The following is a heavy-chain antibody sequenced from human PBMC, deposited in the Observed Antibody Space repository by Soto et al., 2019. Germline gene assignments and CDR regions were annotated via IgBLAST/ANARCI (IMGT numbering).Heavy chain of an antibody. V-gene: IGHV3-33*01. D-gene: IGHD3-16*01. J-gene: IGHJ3*02. CDR1: GFTFSSYG. CDR2: IWYDGSNK. Sequence: GGSLRLSCAASGFTFSSYGMQWVRQAPGKGLEWVAVIWYDGSNKYYADSVKGRFTISRDNSKNTLYLQMNSLRAEDTAVYYCARSLRGQNAFDIWGQGTMVTVSS. CDR3: ARSLRGQNAFDI.